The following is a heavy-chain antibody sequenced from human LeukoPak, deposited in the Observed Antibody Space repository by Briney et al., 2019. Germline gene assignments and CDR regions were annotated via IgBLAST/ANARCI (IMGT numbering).Heavy chain of an antibody. CDR3: ARVPYYYDSSGYPDY. D-gene: IGHD3-22*01. J-gene: IGHJ4*02. CDR2: ISSSSSTI. V-gene: IGHV3-48*01. Sequence: GGSLRLSCAASGFTFSSYSMNWVRQAPGKGLEWVSYISSSSSTIYYADSVKGRFTISRDNAKNSLYLQMNSLRAEDTAVYYCARVPYYYDSSGYPDYWGQGTLVTVSS. CDR1: GFTFSSYS.